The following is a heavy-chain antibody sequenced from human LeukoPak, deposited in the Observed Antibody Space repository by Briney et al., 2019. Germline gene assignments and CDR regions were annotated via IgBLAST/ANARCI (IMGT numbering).Heavy chain of an antibody. V-gene: IGHV3-23*01. CDR1: GFTFSNYA. CDR2: ISGSGGST. CDR3: AKDPLRYYDSPGENWFDP. D-gene: IGHD3-22*01. Sequence: GGSLRLSCAASGFTFSNYAMSWVRQTPGKGLEWVSAISGSGGSTYYADSVKGRFTIARDYSKNTLYLQMNSLRAEDTALYYCAKDPLRYYDSPGENWFDPWGQGTLVTVSS. J-gene: IGHJ5*02.